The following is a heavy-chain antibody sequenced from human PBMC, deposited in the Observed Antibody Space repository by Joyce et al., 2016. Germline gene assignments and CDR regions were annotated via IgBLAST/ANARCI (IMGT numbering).Heavy chain of an antibody. CDR3: AKDRGRYGSGSYSLDL. Sequence: GSGLTFSYYSMYWVRQAPGKGLEWVAFTSYDGDKKYYRDSVKGRFTIAKDNAENTLYLQMNNRRVEDTALYYCAKDRGRYGSGSYSLDLWGQGALVTVSS. J-gene: IGHJ5*02. CDR1: GLTFSYYS. V-gene: IGHV3-30*18. D-gene: IGHD3-10*01. CDR2: TSYDGDKK.